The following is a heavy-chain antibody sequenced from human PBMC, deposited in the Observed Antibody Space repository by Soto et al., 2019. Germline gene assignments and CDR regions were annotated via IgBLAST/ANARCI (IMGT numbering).Heavy chain of an antibody. J-gene: IGHJ6*04. Sequence: ASVKVSCKASGYTFTSNDINWGRQATGQGLEWMGWMNPNSGNTGHAQKFKGRVTMTRNTSISTAYMELSSLRSEDTAVYYCARLWCGEFRGPYYYRLAVWXKGTAVIVAS. D-gene: IGHD3-10*01. CDR1: GYTFTSND. V-gene: IGHV1-8*01. CDR3: ARLWCGEFRGPYYYRLAV. CDR2: MNPNSGNT.